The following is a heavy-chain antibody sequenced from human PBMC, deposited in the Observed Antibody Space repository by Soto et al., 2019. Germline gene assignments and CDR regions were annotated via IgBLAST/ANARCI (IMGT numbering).Heavy chain of an antibody. CDR2: IKGDGTEK. CDR3: ARDPNGYKDY. V-gene: IGHV3-7*01. J-gene: IGHJ4*02. CDR1: GFTFSSFW. D-gene: IGHD1-20*01. Sequence: PGGSLRLSCAVSGFTFSSFWMSWVRQAPGKGLEWVANIKGDGTEKWYVDSVRGRFTISRYNAKNSLYLQMNSLRAEDTAVYYCARDPNGYKDYWGQGTLVTVSS.